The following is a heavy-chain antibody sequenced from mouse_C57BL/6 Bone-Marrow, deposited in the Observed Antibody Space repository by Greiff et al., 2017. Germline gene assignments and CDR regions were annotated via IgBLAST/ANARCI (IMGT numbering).Heavy chain of an antibody. CDR1: GYAFTNYL. V-gene: IGHV1-54*01. CDR3: ARFPNYYGSSYGDY. D-gene: IGHD1-1*01. CDR2: INPGSGGT. J-gene: IGHJ2*01. Sequence: QVHVKQSGAELVRPGTSVKVSCKASGYAFTNYLIEWVKQRPGQGLEWIGVINPGSGGTNYNEKFKGKATLTADKSSSTAYMQLSSLTSEDSAVYFCARFPNYYGSSYGDYWGQGTTLTVSS.